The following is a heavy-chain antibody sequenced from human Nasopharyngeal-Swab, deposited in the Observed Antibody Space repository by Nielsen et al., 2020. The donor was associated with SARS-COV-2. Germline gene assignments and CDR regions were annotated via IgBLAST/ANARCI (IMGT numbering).Heavy chain of an antibody. Sequence: QTPSLTRAISGDSVSSHSAGWNWIRQTPARGLEWLGRTLYRYKWYNDYAESVKSRIAVNPDTSKNQFSLQLNSVTPEDTAVYYCARGRDFSFDSWGQGTLVTASS. CDR3: ARGRDFSFDS. J-gene: IGHJ4*02. V-gene: IGHV6-1*01. CDR1: GDSVSSHSAG. D-gene: IGHD3-3*01. CDR2: TLYRYKWYN.